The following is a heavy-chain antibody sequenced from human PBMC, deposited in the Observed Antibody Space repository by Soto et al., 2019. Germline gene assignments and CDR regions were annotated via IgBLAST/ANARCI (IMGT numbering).Heavy chain of an antibody. CDR2: IYHSGST. CDR3: ARGDYYDSSGYPYYFYY. Sequence: QLQLQESGSGLVKPSQTLSLTCAVSGGSISSGGYSWSWIRQPPGKGLEWIGYIYHSGSTSYNPSLKSRVTISVDRSKNQFSLKLSSGTAADTAVYYCARGDYYDSSGYPYYFYYGGQGTLVTVSS. J-gene: IGHJ4*02. V-gene: IGHV4-30-2*01. D-gene: IGHD3-22*01. CDR1: GGSISSGGYS.